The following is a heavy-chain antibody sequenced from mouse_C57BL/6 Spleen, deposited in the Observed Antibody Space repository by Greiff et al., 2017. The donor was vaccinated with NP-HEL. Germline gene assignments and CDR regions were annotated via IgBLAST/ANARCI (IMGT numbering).Heavy chain of an antibody. CDR1: GYTFTSYG. V-gene: IGHV1-81*01. J-gene: IGHJ3*01. CDR3: ARVGVGRGFAY. D-gene: IGHD4-1*01. Sequence: VQLQQSGAELARPGASVKLSCKASGYTFTSYGISWVKQRTGQGLEWIGEIYPRSGNTYYNEKFKGKATLTADKSSSTAYMELRSLTSEDSAVYFCARVGVGRGFAYWGQGTLVTVSA. CDR2: IYPRSGNT.